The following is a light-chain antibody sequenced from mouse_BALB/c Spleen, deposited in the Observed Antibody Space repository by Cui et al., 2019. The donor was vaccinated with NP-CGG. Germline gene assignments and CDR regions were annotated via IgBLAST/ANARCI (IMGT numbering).Light chain of an antibody. CDR2: GTN. CDR1: TGAVTTRNY. J-gene: IGLJ1*01. V-gene: IGLV1*01. CDR3: ALWYTNHWV. Sequence: QAVVTQESALTTSPGETVTFTCRSSTGAVTTRNYANWVQEKPNHLFTVLIGGTNNRAPGVPARFSGSLIGDEAALTITGAQTEDEAIYFCALWYTNHWVFGRGTKLTVL.